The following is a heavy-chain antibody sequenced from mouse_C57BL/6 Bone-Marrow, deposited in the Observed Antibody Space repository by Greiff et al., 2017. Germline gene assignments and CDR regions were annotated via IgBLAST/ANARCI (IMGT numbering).Heavy chain of an antibody. CDR3: ASGRYGSSYWYFDV. V-gene: IGHV1-9*01. D-gene: IGHD1-1*01. J-gene: IGHJ1*03. CDR2: ILPGSGST. Sequence: QVQLQQSGAELMKPGASVKLSCKATGYTFTGYWIEWVKQRPGHGLEWIGEILPGSGSTNYNEKFKGKATFTADTSSNTAYMQLSSLTTEDSAIYYCASGRYGSSYWYFDVWGTGTTVTVSS. CDR1: GYTFTGYW.